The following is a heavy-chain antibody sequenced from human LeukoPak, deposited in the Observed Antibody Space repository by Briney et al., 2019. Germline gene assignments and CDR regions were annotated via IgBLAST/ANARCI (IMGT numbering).Heavy chain of an antibody. CDR3: ATTHCSGGSCYSGKYFQH. J-gene: IGHJ1*01. D-gene: IGHD2-15*01. CDR1: GGSFSGYY. V-gene: IGHV4-34*01. CDR2: INHSGST. Sequence: SETLSLTCAVYGGSFSGYYWSWIRQPPGKGLEWIGEINHSGSTNYNPSLKSRVTISVDTSKNQFSLKLSSVTAADTAMYYCATTHCSGGSCYSGKYFQHWGQGTLVTVSS.